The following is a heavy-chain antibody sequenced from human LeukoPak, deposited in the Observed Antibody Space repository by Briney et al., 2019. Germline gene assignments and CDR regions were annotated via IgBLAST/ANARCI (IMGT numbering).Heavy chain of an antibody. Sequence: PGGSLRLSCAASGFTFDDYAMHWVRQAPGKGLEWVSGISWNSGSIGYADSVKGRFTISRDNAKNSLYLQMNSLRAEGTALYYCARNIWRYYYDSSGFCYWGQGTLVTVSS. CDR2: ISWNSGSI. CDR3: ARNIWRYYYDSSGFCY. J-gene: IGHJ4*02. D-gene: IGHD3-22*01. V-gene: IGHV3-9*01. CDR1: GFTFDDYA.